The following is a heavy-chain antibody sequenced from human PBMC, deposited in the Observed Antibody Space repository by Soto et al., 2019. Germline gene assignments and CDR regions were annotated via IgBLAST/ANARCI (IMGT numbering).Heavy chain of an antibody. J-gene: IGHJ6*02. D-gene: IGHD6-13*01. CDR2: ISYDGSNK. CDR1: GFTFSSYG. Sequence: QVQLVESGGGVVQPGRSLRLSCAASGFTFSSYGMHWVRQAPGKGLEWVAVISYDGSNKYYADSVKGRFTISRDNSKNTLYLQMSSLRAEDTAVYYCAKDRSSGSSWRRGYYYYGMDVWGQGTTVTVSS. CDR3: AKDRSSGSSWRRGYYYYGMDV. V-gene: IGHV3-30*18.